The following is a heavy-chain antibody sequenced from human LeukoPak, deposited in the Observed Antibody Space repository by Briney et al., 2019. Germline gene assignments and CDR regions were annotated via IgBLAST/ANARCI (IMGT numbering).Heavy chain of an antibody. V-gene: IGHV4-59*08. CDR3: ARTYSGSYGY. D-gene: IGHD1-26*01. CDR2: ISYSGST. Sequence: SETLSLTCTVSGGSINNYYWSWIRQPPGKGLEWIGHISYSGSTNYNSSLRSRVTISVDTSNNQFSLRLSSVTAADTAVYYCARTYSGSYGYWGQGTLVTVSS. CDR1: GGSINNYY. J-gene: IGHJ4*02.